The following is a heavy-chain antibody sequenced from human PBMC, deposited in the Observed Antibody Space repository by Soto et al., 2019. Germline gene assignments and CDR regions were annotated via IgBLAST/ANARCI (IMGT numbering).Heavy chain of an antibody. Sequence: SETLSLTCTVSGGSISSSTYYWGWIRQPPGTGLEWIGSVYDSGSTYYNPSLKSRVTISVDTSKNQFYLRMSSVTAADTAVYYWARLLRMIIAEPWGQGTKFTVSS. CDR1: GGSISSSTYY. V-gene: IGHV4-39*01. CDR2: VYDSGST. CDR3: ARLLRMIIAEP. J-gene: IGHJ5*02. D-gene: IGHD6-13*01.